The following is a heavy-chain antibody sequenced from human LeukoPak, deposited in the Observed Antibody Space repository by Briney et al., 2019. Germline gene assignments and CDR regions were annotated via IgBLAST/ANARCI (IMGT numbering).Heavy chain of an antibody. J-gene: IGHJ4*02. CDR1: GFTFSGHA. D-gene: IGHD3-9*01. V-gene: IGHV3-23*01. CDR2: ISSAGDVT. Sequence: GTSLRLSCSASGFTFSGHAMSWVRRAPGKGLEWVSTISSAGDVTYHADSVKGRFAIFRDNSKNTLYLQMATLRVEDTAIYYCATDYTTGYFPFWGPGTLVTVSS. CDR3: ATDYTTGYFPF.